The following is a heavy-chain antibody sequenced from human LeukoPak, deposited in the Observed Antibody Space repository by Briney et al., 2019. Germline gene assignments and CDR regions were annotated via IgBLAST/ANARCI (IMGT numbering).Heavy chain of an antibody. CDR3: ARVGGVVVAAKIDY. V-gene: IGHV1-18*01. CDR2: ISAYNGNT. D-gene: IGHD2-15*01. Sequence: ASVKVSCKASSYTFTSYGISWVRQAPGQGLEWMGWISAYNGNTNYAQKLQGRVTMTTDTSTSTAYMELRSLRSDDTAVYYCARVGGVVVAAKIDYWGQGTLVTVSS. J-gene: IGHJ4*02. CDR1: SYTFTSYG.